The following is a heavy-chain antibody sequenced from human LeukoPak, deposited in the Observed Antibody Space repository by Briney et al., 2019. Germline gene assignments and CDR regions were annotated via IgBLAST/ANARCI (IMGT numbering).Heavy chain of an antibody. D-gene: IGHD4-23*01. J-gene: IGHJ6*02. V-gene: IGHV4-34*01. CDR2: INHSGST. Sequence: PSETLSLTCAVYGGSFSGYYWSWIRQPPGKGLEWIGEINHSGSTNYNPSLKSRVTISVDTSKNQFSLKLSSVTAADAAVYYCARGYGGYLTYYYYGMDVWGQGTTVTVSS. CDR1: GGSFSGYY. CDR3: ARGYGGYLTYYYYGMDV.